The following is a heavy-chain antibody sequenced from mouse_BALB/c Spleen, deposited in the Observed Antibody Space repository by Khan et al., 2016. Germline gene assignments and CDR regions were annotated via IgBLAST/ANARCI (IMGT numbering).Heavy chain of an antibody. V-gene: IGHV7-3*02. D-gene: IGHD2-2*01. Sequence: EVELVESGGGLVQPGGSLRLSCATSGFTFTDYYMSWVRQPPGKALEWLGFIRNKANGYSPEYSASVKGRFTISSDTSQPILYLQLNTLRAEDSAPYYYARDMKGYDEAMDYWVQGTSVTVSS. CDR2: IRNKANGYSP. J-gene: IGHJ4*01. CDR1: GFTFTDYY. CDR3: ARDMKGYDEAMDY.